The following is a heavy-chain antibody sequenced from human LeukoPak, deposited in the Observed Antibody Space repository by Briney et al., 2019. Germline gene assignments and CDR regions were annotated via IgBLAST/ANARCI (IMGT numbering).Heavy chain of an antibody. D-gene: IGHD5-12*01. CDR3: SRGPLVGGYDY. Sequence: SETLSLTCTVSGGSISGYYWSWIRQPPGKGLEWIGYVHCSGSTNYNPSLKSRVTISVDTSNNQFSLKLSSVTAADTAVYYCSRGPLVGGYDYWGQGTLVTVSS. J-gene: IGHJ4*02. V-gene: IGHV4-59*01. CDR1: GGSISGYY. CDR2: VHCSGST.